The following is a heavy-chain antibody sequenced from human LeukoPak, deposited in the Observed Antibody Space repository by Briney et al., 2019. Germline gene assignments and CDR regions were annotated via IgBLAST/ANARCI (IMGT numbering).Heavy chain of an antibody. CDR1: GFTFDEYA. Sequence: GSLRLSCAASGFTFDEYAIHWVRQAPGKGLEWVSLISGDGVRTFYRDSVKGRFTISRDNSKNSLYLQMNSLRTEDTALYYCAKDLTSVYDAFNIWGQGTMVTVSS. V-gene: IGHV3-43*02. CDR3: AKDLTSVYDAFNI. J-gene: IGHJ3*02. CDR2: ISGDGVRT.